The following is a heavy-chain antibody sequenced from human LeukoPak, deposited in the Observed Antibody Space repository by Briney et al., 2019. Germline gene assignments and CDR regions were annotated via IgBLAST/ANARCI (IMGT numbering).Heavy chain of an antibody. D-gene: IGHD6-19*01. CDR2: IFGSGGSA. V-gene: IGHV3-23*01. CDR1: GFTFNSYA. CDR3: GKTTTGYSSGRYPGWPVDY. J-gene: IGHJ4*02. Sequence: GGSLRLSCAASGFTFNSYAMYWVRQAPGRGLEWVSGIFGSGGSAHYADSVKGRFTISRDNSKNTVYLQMDSLRVEDTAVYYCGKTTTGYSSGRYPGWPVDYWAREPWSPSPQ.